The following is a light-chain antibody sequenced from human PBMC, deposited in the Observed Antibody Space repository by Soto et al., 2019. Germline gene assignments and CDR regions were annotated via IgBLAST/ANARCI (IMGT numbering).Light chain of an antibody. J-gene: IGLJ2*01. CDR3: QSYDNNLEI. V-gene: IGLV1-40*01. CDR1: SSNIGSTYD. CDR2: GNT. Sequence: QSVLTKPPSVSGAPGQRVTISCTGRSSNIGSTYDVQWFQQLSGTAPKLLIYGNTNRPSGVPDRFSGSKSGTSASLAITGLQAEDEADYYCQSYDNNLEIFGGGTKLTVL.